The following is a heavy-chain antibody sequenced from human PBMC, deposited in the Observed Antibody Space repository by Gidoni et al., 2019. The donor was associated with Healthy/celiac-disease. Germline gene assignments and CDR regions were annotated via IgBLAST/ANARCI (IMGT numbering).Heavy chain of an antibody. D-gene: IGHD6-19*01. Sequence: EVQLLESGGGLVQPGGSLRLSCAASGFTFSSYAMGWVRQAPGKGLEWVSDISGSGGSTYYADSVKGRFTISRDNSKNTLYLQMNSLRAEDTAVYYCAKDTGSWLYPDYYFDYWGQGTLVTVSS. CDR2: ISGSGGST. J-gene: IGHJ4*02. CDR3: AKDTGSWLYPDYYFDY. V-gene: IGHV3-23*01. CDR1: GFTFSSYA.